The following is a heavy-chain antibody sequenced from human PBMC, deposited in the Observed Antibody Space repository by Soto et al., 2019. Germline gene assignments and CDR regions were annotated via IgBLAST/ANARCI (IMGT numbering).Heavy chain of an antibody. Sequence: SETLSLTCTVSGGSVSSESHYWSWIRQTPGKGLEWIGYIYYTGSTNYNPSLKGRVTMSVDTSRDQVSLRLRSLTRADTAVYYCARDQYDVRSGSYYYAMEVWGQGTKVT. CDR2: IYYTGST. CDR1: GGSVSSESHY. V-gene: IGHV4-61*01. J-gene: IGHJ6*02. CDR3: ARDQYDVRSGSYYYAMEV. D-gene: IGHD3-3*01.